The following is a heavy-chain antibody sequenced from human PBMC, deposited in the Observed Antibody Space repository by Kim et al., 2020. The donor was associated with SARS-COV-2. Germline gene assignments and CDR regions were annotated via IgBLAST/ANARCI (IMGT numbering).Heavy chain of an antibody. CDR1: GGSISSSNYY. J-gene: IGHJ5*02. D-gene: IGHD3-10*01. CDR3: ARSGYGSGSSNWFDH. CDR2: IYYSGST. Sequence: SETLSLTCTVSGGSISSSNYYWGWIRQPPGKGLEWIGSIYYSGSTYYNPSLKSRVTISVDTSKNQFSLKLSPVTAADTAVYYCARSGYGSGSSNWFDHWG. V-gene: IGHV4-39*01.